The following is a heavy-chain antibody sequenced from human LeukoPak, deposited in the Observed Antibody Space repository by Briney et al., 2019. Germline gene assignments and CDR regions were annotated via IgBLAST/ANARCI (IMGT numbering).Heavy chain of an antibody. CDR1: GFTFSNAW. CDR3: ARDPYYYNSSFGAFDI. D-gene: IGHD3-22*01. Sequence: PGGSLRLSCAASGFTFSNAWMSWVRQAPGKGLEWVANIKEDGSEQYSVDSVKGRFTISRDNAKNSLYLQMNSLRAEDTAVYYCARDPYYYNSSFGAFDIWGQGTLVTVSS. J-gene: IGHJ3*02. V-gene: IGHV3-7*01. CDR2: IKEDGSEQ.